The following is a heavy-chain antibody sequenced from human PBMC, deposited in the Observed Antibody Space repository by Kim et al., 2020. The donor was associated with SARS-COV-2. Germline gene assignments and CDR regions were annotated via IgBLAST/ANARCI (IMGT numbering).Heavy chain of an antibody. CDR1: GYTFTDYY. CDR3: ARHRGSGSYFGLIDYYFDY. Sequence: ASVKVSCKGSGYTFTDYYMHWVRQAPGQGLEWMGWINPKIGDIKYAQQFQDWVTLTWDTSISTAYMEFSRLRSDDTAVYYCARHRGSGSYFGLIDYYFDYWGQGTLVTVSS. J-gene: IGHJ4*02. V-gene: IGHV1-2*04. D-gene: IGHD1-26*01. CDR2: INPKIGDI.